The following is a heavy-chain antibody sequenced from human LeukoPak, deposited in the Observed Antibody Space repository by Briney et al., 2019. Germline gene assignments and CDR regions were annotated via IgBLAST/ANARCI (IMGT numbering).Heavy chain of an antibody. Sequence: GGSLRLSCAASGFTFSSYAMSWVRQAPGKGLEWVSAISASGDTTYYADSVKGRFTISRDNSKNTLYLQMNSLRAEDTAVYYCARAPVWSGYYVLDYWGQGTLVTVSS. J-gene: IGHJ4*02. CDR3: ARAPVWSGYYVLDY. CDR1: GFTFSSYA. CDR2: ISASGDTT. V-gene: IGHV3-23*01. D-gene: IGHD3-3*01.